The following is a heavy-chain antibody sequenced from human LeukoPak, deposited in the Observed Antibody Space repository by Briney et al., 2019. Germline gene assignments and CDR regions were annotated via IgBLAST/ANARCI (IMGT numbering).Heavy chain of an antibody. Sequence: GASVKVSCKASRYTFSSYPMNWMRQAPGQGLEWMGWINTSTGNPTYAQGFTGRFAFSLDTSVSTAYLQISSLKAEDTAVYYCARTASGNYGFFDQWGQGTLVTVSS. CDR1: RYTFSSYP. CDR2: INTSTGNP. J-gene: IGHJ4*02. V-gene: IGHV7-4-1*02. CDR3: ARTASGNYGFFDQ. D-gene: IGHD1-26*01.